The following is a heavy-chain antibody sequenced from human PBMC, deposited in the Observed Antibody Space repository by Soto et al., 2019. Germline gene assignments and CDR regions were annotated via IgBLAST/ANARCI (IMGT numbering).Heavy chain of an antibody. CDR2: ISGSGGST. J-gene: IGHJ6*02. CDR1: GFTFSRYA. V-gene: IGHV3-23*01. CDR3: AKDHYDFWSGFSGRDYYYGMDV. Sequence: GVLRLSGAASGFTFSRYAMSWVRQAPGKGLEWVSAISGSGGSTYYADSVKGRFTISRDNSKNTLYLQMNSLRAEDTAVYYCAKDHYDFWSGFSGRDYYYGMDVWGQGTTVTVSS. D-gene: IGHD3-3*01.